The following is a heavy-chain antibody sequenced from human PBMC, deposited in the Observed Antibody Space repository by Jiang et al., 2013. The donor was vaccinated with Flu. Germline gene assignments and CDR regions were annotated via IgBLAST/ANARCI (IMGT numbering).Heavy chain of an antibody. CDR2: IIPIFGTA. CDR1: GGTFSSYA. V-gene: IGHV1-69*01. J-gene: IGHJ3*02. D-gene: IGHD3-22*01. CDR3: AREAILHYYDSSGYYFPHAFDI. Sequence: SGAEVKKPGSSVKVSCKASGGTFSSYAISWVRQAPGQGLEWMGGIIPIFGTANYAQKFQGRVTITADESTSTAYMELSSLRSEDTAVYYCAREAILHYYDSSGYYFPHAFDIWGQGTMVTVSS.